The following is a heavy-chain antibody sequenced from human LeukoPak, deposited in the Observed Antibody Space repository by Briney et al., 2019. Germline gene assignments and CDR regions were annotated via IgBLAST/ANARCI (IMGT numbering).Heavy chain of an antibody. CDR2: ISGSGGNT. CDR3: AKEKDYYDTTGYANDY. V-gene: IGHV3-23*01. D-gene: IGHD3-22*01. CDR1: GFTFSSYA. J-gene: IGHJ4*02. Sequence: GESLRLSCAASGFTFSSYAMSWVRQAPGKGLEWVSAISGSGGNTYYADSVKGRFTISRDNSKNTLYLQMNSLRAEDTAVYYCAKEKDYYDTTGYANDYWGQGTLVTVSS.